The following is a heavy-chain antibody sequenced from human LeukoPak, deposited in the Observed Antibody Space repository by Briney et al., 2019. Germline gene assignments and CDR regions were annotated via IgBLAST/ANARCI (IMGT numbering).Heavy chain of an antibody. D-gene: IGHD6-13*01. Sequence: PGRSLRLSCAASGFTFSSYAMHWVRQAPGKGLEWVAVISYDGSNKYYADSVKGRFTISRDNAKNSLYLQMNSLRDEDTAVYYCARVSVFGTREYFDYWGQGTLVTVSS. J-gene: IGHJ4*02. CDR1: GFTFSSYA. CDR2: ISYDGSNK. CDR3: ARVSVFGTREYFDY. V-gene: IGHV3-30-3*01.